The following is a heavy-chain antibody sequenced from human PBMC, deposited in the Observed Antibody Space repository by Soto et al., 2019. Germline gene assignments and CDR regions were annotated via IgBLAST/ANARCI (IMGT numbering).Heavy chain of an antibody. CDR1: DDSISNSRFY. V-gene: IGHV4-39*01. D-gene: IGHD3-22*01. CDR2: IYHTGNA. J-gene: IGHJ5*02. CDR3: ARDYFDSSDYTTNWFDP. Sequence: SETLSLTCSVSDDSISNSRFYWAWIRQPPGEGLEWIGSIYHTGNAYYNPSLKSRVTIFVDTSKNQFSLKLTSVTAADTALYYCARDYFDSSDYTTNWFDPWGQGTLVTVS.